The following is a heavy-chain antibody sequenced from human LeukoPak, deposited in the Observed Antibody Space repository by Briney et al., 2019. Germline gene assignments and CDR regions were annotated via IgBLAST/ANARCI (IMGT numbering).Heavy chain of an antibody. D-gene: IGHD6-19*01. J-gene: IGHJ4*02. CDR1: GFTFGDYL. CDR3: SRGSGWLSVY. CDR2: ISGGTT. V-gene: IGHV3-49*03. Sequence: GRSLRLSCTASGFTFGDYLMSWFRQAPGKGLEWIGFISGGTTEYAASVKGRFTISRDDSTSIAYLQMNSLTTEDTAVYYCSRGSGWLSVYWGQGTLVTVSS.